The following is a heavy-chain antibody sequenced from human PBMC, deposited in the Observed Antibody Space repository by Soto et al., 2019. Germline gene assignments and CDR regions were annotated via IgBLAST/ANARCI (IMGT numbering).Heavy chain of an antibody. Sequence: SETLSLTCAVSGYSISSGCYWGWLRQPPGKGLEWIGRIYHGGSTYYDPSLNSRGTLSIDMTNNHASLILNSVTAADTAVYYCARVGPWVPYYYDSSPYTFENWFDPWGQGTLVTVSS. V-gene: IGHV4-38-2*01. J-gene: IGHJ5*02. CDR2: IYHGGST. D-gene: IGHD3-22*01. CDR1: GYSISSGCY. CDR3: ARVGPWVPYYYDSSPYTFENWFDP.